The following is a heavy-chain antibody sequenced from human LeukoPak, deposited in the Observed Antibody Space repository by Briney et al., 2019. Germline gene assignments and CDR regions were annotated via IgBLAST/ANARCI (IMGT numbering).Heavy chain of an antibody. Sequence: GGSLRLSCAASGFTVSRNYMSWVRQAPGKGLEWVSVIYSGGSTYYADSVKGRFTISRDNSKNTLYLQMTTLRAEDTAVYYCARERGGSYSDAFDIWGQGTMVTVSS. D-gene: IGHD1-26*01. CDR1: GFTVSRNY. V-gene: IGHV3-66*01. CDR2: IYSGGST. CDR3: ARERGGSYSDAFDI. J-gene: IGHJ3*02.